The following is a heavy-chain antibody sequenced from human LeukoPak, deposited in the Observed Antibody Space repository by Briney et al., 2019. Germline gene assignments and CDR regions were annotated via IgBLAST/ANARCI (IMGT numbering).Heavy chain of an antibody. CDR3: ARAPRSSIAARYFDY. CDR2: IYYSGST. Sequence: SETLSLTCTVSGGSISSYYWSWIRQPPGKGLEWIGYIYYSGSTNYNPSLKSRVTISVDTSKNQFSLKLSSVTAADTAVYYCARAPRSSIAARYFDYWGQGTLVTVSS. D-gene: IGHD6-6*01. V-gene: IGHV4-59*01. J-gene: IGHJ4*02. CDR1: GGSISSYY.